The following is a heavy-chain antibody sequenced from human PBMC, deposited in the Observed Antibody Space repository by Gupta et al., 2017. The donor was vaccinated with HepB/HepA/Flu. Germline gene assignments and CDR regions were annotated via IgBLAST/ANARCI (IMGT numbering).Heavy chain of an antibody. J-gene: IGHJ6*02. CDR2: ISNSGGSG. CDR3: AKVGAGASYYYYGMDV. D-gene: IGHD3-10*01. V-gene: IGHV3-23*01. CDR1: GFSFRNYV. Sequence: EAQLLESGGDWVQPGGSLRLSCEAYGFSFRNYVMTWVRQAPGRGLEWVASISNSGGSGYYADSVKGRFTISRDNSRKTVNVQMNSLRVEDTAVYYCAKVGAGASYYYYGMDVWGQGTTVTVSS.